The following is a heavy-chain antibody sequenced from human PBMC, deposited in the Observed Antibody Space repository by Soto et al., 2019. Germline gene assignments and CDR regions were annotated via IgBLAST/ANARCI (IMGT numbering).Heavy chain of an antibody. V-gene: IGHV2-5*02. CDR1: GFSLSTSGMG. Sequence: QITLKESGPTLVKPTQTLTLTCTVSGFSLSTSGMGVGWIRQPPGKTLEWLALIYWDDDQRHSPSLKTRLTITKDTSKNQVVLTMTNMGPGDTASYYCVLGLYFDFWNGFDYWGQGALVTVSS. CDR2: IYWDDDQ. J-gene: IGHJ4*02. D-gene: IGHD3-3*01. CDR3: VLGLYFDFWNGFDY.